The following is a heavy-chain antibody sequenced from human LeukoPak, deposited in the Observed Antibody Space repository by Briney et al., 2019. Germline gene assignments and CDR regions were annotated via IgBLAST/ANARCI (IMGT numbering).Heavy chain of an antibody. CDR2: ISGSGGST. CDR1: GFTFSSYA. D-gene: IGHD3-3*01. CDR3: AKTATIFGVVPIIS. V-gene: IGHV3-23*01. J-gene: IGHJ4*02. Sequence: GGSLRLSCAASGFTFSSYAMSWVRQAPGKGLEWVSAISGSGGSTYYADSVKGRFTISRDNSKNTLYLQMNSLRAEDTAVYCCAKTATIFGVVPIISWGQGTLVTVSS.